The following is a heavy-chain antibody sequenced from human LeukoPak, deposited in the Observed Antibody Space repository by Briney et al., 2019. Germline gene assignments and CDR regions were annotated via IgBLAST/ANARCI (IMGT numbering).Heavy chain of an antibody. CDR1: GFTFSSYS. CDR2: ISSSSSSYI. Sequence: GGSLRLSCAASGFTFSSYSMNWVRQAPGKGLEWVSSISSSSSSYIYYADSVKGRFTISRDNAKNSLYLQMNSLRAEDTAVYYCARTDCSGGSCRRAPFDPWGQGTLVAVSS. D-gene: IGHD2-15*01. J-gene: IGHJ5*02. V-gene: IGHV3-21*01. CDR3: ARTDCSGGSCRRAPFDP.